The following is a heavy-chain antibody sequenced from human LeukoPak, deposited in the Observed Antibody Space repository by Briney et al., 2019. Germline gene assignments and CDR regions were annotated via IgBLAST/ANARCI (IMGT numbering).Heavy chain of an antibody. CDR3: HLQRGTGGDFDY. CDR2: IIPIFGTA. J-gene: IGHJ4*02. D-gene: IGHD1-1*01. CDR1: GGTFSSYA. V-gene: IGHV1-69*06. Sequence: GASVKVSCKASGGTFSSYAISWVRQAPGQGLEWMGGIIPIFGTANYAQKFQGRVTITADKSTSTAYMELSSLRSEDTAVYYCHLQRGTGGDFDYWGQGTLVTVSS.